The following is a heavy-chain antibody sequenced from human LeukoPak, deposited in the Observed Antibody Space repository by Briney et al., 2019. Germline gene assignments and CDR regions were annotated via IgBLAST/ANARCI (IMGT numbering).Heavy chain of an antibody. Sequence: SETLSLTCTVFGGSISSSSYYWGWIRQPPGKGLEWIGSIYYSGSTYYNPSLKSRVTISVDTSKNQFSLKLSSVTAADTAVYYCARPGRYHYFDYWGQGTLVTVSS. CDR2: IYYSGST. J-gene: IGHJ4*02. D-gene: IGHD1-1*01. CDR1: GGSISSSSYY. V-gene: IGHV4-39*01. CDR3: ARPGRYHYFDY.